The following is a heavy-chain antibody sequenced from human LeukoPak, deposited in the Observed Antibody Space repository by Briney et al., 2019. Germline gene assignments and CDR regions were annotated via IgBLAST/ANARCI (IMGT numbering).Heavy chain of an antibody. V-gene: IGHV1-2*02. D-gene: IGHD5-24*01. CDR1: GYTFTDYY. Sequence: ASVRVSCKASGYTFTDYYMHWVRQAPGQGLEWMGWLNPNSGDTNYAQKFQGRVSMTRDSSISTAYMDLSDLRSDDTAVYSCARGKNIEMTTMSGGSDYWGQGTLVTVSS. CDR2: LNPNSGDT. CDR3: ARGKNIEMTTMSGGSDY. J-gene: IGHJ4*02.